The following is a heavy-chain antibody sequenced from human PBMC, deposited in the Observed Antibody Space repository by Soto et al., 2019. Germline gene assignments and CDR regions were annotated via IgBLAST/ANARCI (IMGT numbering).Heavy chain of an antibody. D-gene: IGHD1-7*01. Sequence: GGSLRLSCAASGFTFSSYGMHWVRQAPGRGLEWVAVISYDGNNKYYVDSVTGRFTISRDNSKNTLYLQMNSLRAEDTAVYYCGKEIAATTLYGMDVWGQGTTVTVSS. CDR3: GKEIAATTLYGMDV. CDR1: GFTFSSYG. V-gene: IGHV3-30*18. J-gene: IGHJ6*02. CDR2: ISYDGNNK.